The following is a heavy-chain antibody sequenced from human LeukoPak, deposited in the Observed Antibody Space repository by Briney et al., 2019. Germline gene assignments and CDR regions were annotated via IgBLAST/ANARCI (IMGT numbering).Heavy chain of an antibody. Sequence: QSGGSLRLSCAASGFTFDDYAMHWVRQAPGKGPEWVSGISWNSGSIDYADSVKGRFTISRDNAKNSLYLQMNSLRAEDTALYYCAKSDSAFDIWGQGTMVTVSS. V-gene: IGHV3-9*01. CDR2: ISWNSGSI. CDR3: AKSDSAFDI. D-gene: IGHD3-3*01. J-gene: IGHJ3*02. CDR1: GFTFDDYA.